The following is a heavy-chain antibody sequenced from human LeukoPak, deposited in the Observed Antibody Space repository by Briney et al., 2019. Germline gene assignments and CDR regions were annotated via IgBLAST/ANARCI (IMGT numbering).Heavy chain of an antibody. Sequence: ASVKVSCKASGYTFTCYYMHWVRQAPGQGLEWMGWINPNSGGTNYAQKFQGRVTTTRDTSISTAYMELSRLRSDDTAVYYCARDRIGYVFDPWGQGTLVTVSS. CDR2: INPNSGGT. V-gene: IGHV1-2*02. CDR3: ARDRIGYVFDP. J-gene: IGHJ5*02. D-gene: IGHD5-12*01. CDR1: GYTFTCYY.